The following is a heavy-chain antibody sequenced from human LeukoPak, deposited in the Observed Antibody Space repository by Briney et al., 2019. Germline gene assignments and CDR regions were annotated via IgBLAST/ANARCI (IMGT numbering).Heavy chain of an antibody. CDR1: GGSISSGGYS. Sequence: PSETLSLTCAVSGGSISSGGYSWSWIRQPPGKGLEWIGYIYHSGSTYYNPSLRSRVTISVDRSKNQFSLKLSSVTAADTAVYYCARGAMVWGTPGPYGMDVWGQGTTVTVSS. J-gene: IGHJ6*02. D-gene: IGHD3-10*01. V-gene: IGHV4-30-2*01. CDR2: IYHSGST. CDR3: ARGAMVWGTPGPYGMDV.